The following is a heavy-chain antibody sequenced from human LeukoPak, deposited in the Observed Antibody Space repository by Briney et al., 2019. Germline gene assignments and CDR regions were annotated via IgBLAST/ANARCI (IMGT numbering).Heavy chain of an antibody. J-gene: IGHJ4*02. CDR2: ISYDGSNK. D-gene: IGHD5-12*01. CDR1: GFTFSSYA. CDR3: ARDSSGYDLIGGFDY. Sequence: GGSLRLSCAASGFTFSSYAMHWVRQAPGKGLEWVAVISYDGSNKYYADSVKGRFTISRDNSKNTLYLQMNSLRAEDTAVYYCARDSSGYDLIGGFDYCGQGTLVTVSS. V-gene: IGHV3-30*04.